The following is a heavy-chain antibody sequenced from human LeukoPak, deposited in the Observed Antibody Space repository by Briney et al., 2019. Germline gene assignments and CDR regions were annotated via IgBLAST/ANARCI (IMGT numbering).Heavy chain of an antibody. CDR1: GGSISSSSYY. CDR2: IYYSGST. D-gene: IGHD6-19*01. CDR3: ARDSGWD. Sequence: SETLSLTCTVSGGSISSSSYYWGWIRQPPGKGLEWIGSIYYSGSTYYNPSLKSRVTISVDTSKNQFSLKLSSVTAADTAVYYCARDSGWDWGQGTLVTVSS. V-gene: IGHV4-39*07. J-gene: IGHJ4*02.